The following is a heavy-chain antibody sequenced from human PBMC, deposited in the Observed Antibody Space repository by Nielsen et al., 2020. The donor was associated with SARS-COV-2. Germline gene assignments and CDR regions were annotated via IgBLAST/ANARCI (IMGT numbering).Heavy chain of an antibody. J-gene: IGHJ4*02. CDR2: ISWNGGST. CDR3: ARPRWPYYDFWSGTHFDY. V-gene: IGHV3-20*03. Sequence: WIRQPPGKGLEWVSGISWNGGSTGYADSVKGRFTISRDNAKNSLYLQMNSLRAEDTALYYCARPRWPYYDFWSGTHFDYWGQGTLVTVSS. D-gene: IGHD3-3*01.